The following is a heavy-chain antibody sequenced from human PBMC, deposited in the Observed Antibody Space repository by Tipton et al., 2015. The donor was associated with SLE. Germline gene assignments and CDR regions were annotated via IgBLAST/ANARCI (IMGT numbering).Heavy chain of an antibody. CDR1: GGSISSYY. Sequence: LRLSCTVSGGSISSYYWSWIRQPPGKGLEWIGYIYYSGSTNYNPSLKSRVAISVDTSRNQFSLKLSSVTAADTAVYYCARLWTDWTFDYWGQGTLVTVSS. CDR2: IYYSGST. CDR3: ARLWTDWTFDY. V-gene: IGHV4-59*08. J-gene: IGHJ4*02. D-gene: IGHD3/OR15-3a*01.